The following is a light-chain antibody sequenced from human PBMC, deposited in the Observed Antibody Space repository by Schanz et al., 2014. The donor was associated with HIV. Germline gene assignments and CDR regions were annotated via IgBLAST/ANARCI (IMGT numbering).Light chain of an antibody. Sequence: QSVLTQPPSVSGAPGQRVTISCTGSSSNIGTHYDVHWYQQLPGTAPKLLIYGNNNRPSGVPDRFSGSKSGNTASLTISGLQTEDEADYYCSSHSSTTPYVIFGGGTKVTVL. V-gene: IGLV1-40*01. CDR1: SSNIGTHYD. CDR2: GNN. J-gene: IGLJ2*01. CDR3: SSHSSTTPYVI.